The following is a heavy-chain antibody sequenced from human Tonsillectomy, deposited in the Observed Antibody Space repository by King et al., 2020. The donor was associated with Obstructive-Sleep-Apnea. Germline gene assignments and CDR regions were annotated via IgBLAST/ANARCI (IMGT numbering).Heavy chain of an antibody. J-gene: IGHJ6*02. CDR1: GGSISGYY. V-gene: IGHV4-59*08. CDR2: ILYSGST. Sequence: QLQESGPGLVKPSETLSLPCSVSGGSISGYYWSWIRQPPGKGLEWIVYILYSGSTHYNPSLKSRITISIDTSQIQFSLKLRSVTAADTAMYFCARLPGDYLDGYYYGWDVWGQGTTVT. D-gene: IGHD4-17*01. CDR3: ARLPGDYLDGYYYGWDV.